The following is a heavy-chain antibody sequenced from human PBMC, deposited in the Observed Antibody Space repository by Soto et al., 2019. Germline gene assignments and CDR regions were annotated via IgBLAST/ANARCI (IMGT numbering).Heavy chain of an antibody. CDR1: GFTFSNYG. V-gene: IGHV3-30*03. Sequence: GGSLRLSCGASGFTFSNYGMHWVRQAPGKGLEWVAFISNDGSNKNYADSVKGRFTISRDNSKNTLYLQMNSLRAEDTAVYYCARERAPGVFDYWGQGTLVTVSS. CDR2: ISNDGSNK. CDR3: ARERAPGVFDY. J-gene: IGHJ4*02.